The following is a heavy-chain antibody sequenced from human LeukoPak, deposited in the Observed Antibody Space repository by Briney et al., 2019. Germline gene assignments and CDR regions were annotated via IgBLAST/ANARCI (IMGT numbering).Heavy chain of an antibody. D-gene: IGHD4-23*01. J-gene: IGHJ2*01. CDR2: IYYSGST. CDR1: GGSISSYY. V-gene: IGHV4-59*12. CDR3: ARGKTRKVTTVATRYFDP. Sequence: SETLSLTCTVSGGSISSYYWSWIRQPPGKGLEWIGYIYYSGSTNYNPSLKSRVTISVDTSKNQFSLKLSSVTAADTAVYYCARGKTRKVTTVATRYFDPWGRGTLVTVSS.